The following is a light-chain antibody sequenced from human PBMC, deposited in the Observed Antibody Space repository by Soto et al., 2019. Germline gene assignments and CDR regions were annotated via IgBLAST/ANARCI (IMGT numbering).Light chain of an antibody. Sequence: QSVLTQPPSVSGAPGQRVTISCTGSSSNIGAGYDVQWYQQLPGTAPKLLISNNNNRPSGVPDRFSASKSDTSASLAITGIQAEDEADYYCQSFDRSLSGWVFGGGTKLTVL. V-gene: IGLV1-40*01. J-gene: IGLJ3*02. CDR1: SSNIGAGYD. CDR3: QSFDRSLSGWV. CDR2: NNN.